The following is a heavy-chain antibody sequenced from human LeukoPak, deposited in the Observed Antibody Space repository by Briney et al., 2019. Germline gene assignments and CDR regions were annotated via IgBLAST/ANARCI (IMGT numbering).Heavy chain of an antibody. J-gene: IGHJ6*04. CDR3: ARGLRQGSAWSWGPKEKSYQYMDV. CDR1: GGSFSSHY. D-gene: IGHD6-19*01. CDR2: INPRGST. V-gene: IGHV4-34*01. Sequence: SETLSLTCGVSGGSFSSHYWPWIRQPPGKGLEWIGEINPRGSTNYNPSLESRVTVSADTSRNQLSLSLTSVTAADSAVYFCARGLRQGSAWSWGPKEKSYQYMDVWGTGTTVIVSS.